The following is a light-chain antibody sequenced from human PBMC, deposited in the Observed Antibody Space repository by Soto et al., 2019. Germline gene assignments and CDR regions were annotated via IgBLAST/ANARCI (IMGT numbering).Light chain of an antibody. CDR3: SSHTSSSTSYV. CDR2: DVS. Sequence: QSALTQPASVSGSPGQSITISCTGTSSDVGGYNYVSWYQQHPGKAPKLMIYDVSNRPSGVSNRFSGSKSGNTASLTISGLQAEYEADYYCSSHTSSSTSYVFGTGTKLTVL. J-gene: IGLJ1*01. CDR1: SSDVGGYNY. V-gene: IGLV2-14*01.